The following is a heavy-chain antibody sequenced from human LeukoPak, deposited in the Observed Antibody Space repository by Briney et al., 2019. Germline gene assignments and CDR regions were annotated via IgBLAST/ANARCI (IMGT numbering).Heavy chain of an antibody. CDR3: ASQLIVVVVAANDY. Sequence: PGGSLRLSCAASGFTFSSYAMSWVRQAPGKGLEWVSAISGNGGSTYYADSVKGRFTISRDNSKNTLYLQMNSLRAEDTAVYYCASQLIVVVVAANDYWGQGTLVTVSS. J-gene: IGHJ4*02. V-gene: IGHV3-23*01. D-gene: IGHD2-15*01. CDR1: GFTFSSYA. CDR2: ISGNGGST.